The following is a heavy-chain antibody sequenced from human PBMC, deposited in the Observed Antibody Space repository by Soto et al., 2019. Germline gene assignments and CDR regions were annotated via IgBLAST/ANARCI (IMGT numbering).Heavy chain of an antibody. CDR1: GGSISSYY. Sequence: QVQLQESGPGLVKPSETLSLTCTVSGGSISSYYWSWIRQPPGKGLEWIGYIYYSGSTNYNPSLKSRVTISVDTSKNQFSLKLSSVTAADTAVYYCARERMSGDYVGEYYFDYWGQGTLVTVSS. CDR2: IYYSGST. D-gene: IGHD4-17*01. J-gene: IGHJ4*02. V-gene: IGHV4-59*12. CDR3: ARERMSGDYVGEYYFDY.